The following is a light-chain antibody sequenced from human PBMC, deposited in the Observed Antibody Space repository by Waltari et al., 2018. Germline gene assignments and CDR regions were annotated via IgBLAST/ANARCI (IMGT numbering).Light chain of an antibody. Sequence: DIQLTQSPSTLSASVGDRVTITCRASQTIVTWLAWYQQKPGKAPNLRIYKASSLESGVPSRFSGSGSGTEFTLTVSSLQPDDFATYYCQQYYSGCTFGQGTKLEIK. J-gene: IGKJ2*02. CDR1: QTIVTW. CDR3: QQYYSGCT. CDR2: KAS. V-gene: IGKV1-5*03.